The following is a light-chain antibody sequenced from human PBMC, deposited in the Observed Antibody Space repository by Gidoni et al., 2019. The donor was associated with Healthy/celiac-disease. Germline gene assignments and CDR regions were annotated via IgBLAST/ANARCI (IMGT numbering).Light chain of an antibody. CDR3: MQALQTALT. CDR2: LGS. CDR1: QSLLHSNGYNY. V-gene: IGKV2-28*01. Sequence: DIVMTQSPLSLPVTPGEPSSISCSSSQSLLHSNGYNYLDWYLQKPGQSPQLLIYLGSNRASGVPDRFSGSGSGTDFTLKISRVEAEDVGAYYCMQALQTALTFGGGTKVEIK. J-gene: IGKJ4*01.